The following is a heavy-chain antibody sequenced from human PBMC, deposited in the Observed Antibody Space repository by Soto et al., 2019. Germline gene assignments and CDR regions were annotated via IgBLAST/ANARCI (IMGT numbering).Heavy chain of an antibody. D-gene: IGHD3-3*01. V-gene: IGHV1-18*01. Sequence: GASVKVSCKASGYTFTSYGISWVRQAPGQGLEWMGWISAYNGNTNYAQKLQGRVTMTTDTSTSTAYMELRSLRSDDTAAYYCARVDYDFWGGYWCMDVWGQGTTVTVSS. J-gene: IGHJ6*02. CDR1: GYTFTSYG. CDR3: ARVDYDFWGGYWCMDV. CDR2: ISAYNGNT.